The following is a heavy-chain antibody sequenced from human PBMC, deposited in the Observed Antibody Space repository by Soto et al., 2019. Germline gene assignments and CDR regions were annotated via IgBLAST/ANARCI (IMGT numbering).Heavy chain of an antibody. CDR3: AKVHGSGNYHNFPDY. V-gene: IGHV3-23*01. Sequence: DVQLLESGGGFVQPGGSLRPPGAAPQFTFTTLAFTWFRQAQGKGLGWVSLISGSGGSTYYADSVKGRFTISRDNSKDTLYLQMDSLRADDTAVYYCAKVHGSGNYHNFPDYWGQGTLVTVSS. CDR2: ISGSGGST. CDR1: QFTFTTLA. J-gene: IGHJ4*02. D-gene: IGHD3-10*01.